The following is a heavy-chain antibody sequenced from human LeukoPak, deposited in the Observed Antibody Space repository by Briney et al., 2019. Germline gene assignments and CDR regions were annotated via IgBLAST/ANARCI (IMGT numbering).Heavy chain of an antibody. V-gene: IGHV3-30*02. D-gene: IGHD2-15*01. Sequence: PGGSLRLSCAASGFTFSSYGMHWVRQAPGKALEWVSFIRFDGTNKYYADSVKGRFTISRDNAKNSLYLQMNSLRAEDTAVYYCARAHCSGGSCLSVWGQGTLVTVSS. J-gene: IGHJ4*02. CDR1: GFTFSSYG. CDR3: ARAHCSGGSCLSV. CDR2: IRFDGTNK.